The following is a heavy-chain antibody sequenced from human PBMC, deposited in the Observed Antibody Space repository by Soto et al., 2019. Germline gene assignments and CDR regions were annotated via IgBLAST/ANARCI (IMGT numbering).Heavy chain of an antibody. Sequence: GGSLRLSCAASGFTFNTYAMSWVRQAPGKGLRWVSTISDSGGNRYYGDSVKGRFTVSRDNSKNTVFLQMNSLRAEDTAVYYCAKARGSENSYPYSFGMDVWGQGTTVTVSS. D-gene: IGHD3-10*01. J-gene: IGHJ6*02. CDR2: ISDSGGNR. CDR1: GFTFNTYA. CDR3: AKARGSENSYPYSFGMDV. V-gene: IGHV3-23*01.